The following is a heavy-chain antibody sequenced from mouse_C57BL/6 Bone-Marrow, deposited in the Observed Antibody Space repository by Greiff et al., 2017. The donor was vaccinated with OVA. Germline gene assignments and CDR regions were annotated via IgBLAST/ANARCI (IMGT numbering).Heavy chain of an antibody. CDR3: ARIYYDYESVSYFDY. V-gene: IGHV7-3*01. Sequence: EVQLVESGGGLVQPGGSLSLSCAASGFTFTDYYMSWVRQPPGKALEWLGFIRNKANGYTTEYSASVKGRFTISRDNSQSILYLQMNALRAEDSATYYCARIYYDYESVSYFDYWGQGTTLTVSS. CDR2: IRNKANGYTT. J-gene: IGHJ2*01. CDR1: GFTFTDYY. D-gene: IGHD2-4*01.